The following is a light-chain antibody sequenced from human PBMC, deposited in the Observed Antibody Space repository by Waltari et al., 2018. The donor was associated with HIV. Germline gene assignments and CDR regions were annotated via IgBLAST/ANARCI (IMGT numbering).Light chain of an antibody. V-gene: IGLV2-14*01. CDR3: SSYTSRSSNTPLT. Sequence: QSALTQPASVSGSPGQSITISCTGTSSDVGVYNYVSWYQQHPGKAPKLMIYEVSKRPSGVSNRFSGSKSGNTASLTISGLQTEDEADYYCSSYTSRSSNTPLTFGGGTKLTVL. CDR1: SSDVGVYNY. J-gene: IGLJ2*01. CDR2: EVS.